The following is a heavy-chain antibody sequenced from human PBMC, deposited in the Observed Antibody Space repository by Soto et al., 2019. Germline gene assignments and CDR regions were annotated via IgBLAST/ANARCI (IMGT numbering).Heavy chain of an antibody. D-gene: IGHD3-22*01. CDR3: AKDRTATYYYDSSGYYDYYFDY. V-gene: IGHV3-43*01. CDR1: GFTFDDYT. J-gene: IGHJ4*02. Sequence: GGSLRLSCAASGFTFDDYTMHWVRQAPGKGLEWVSLISWDGGSTYYADSVKGRFTISRDNSKNSLYLQMNSLRTEDTALYYCAKDRTATYYYDSSGYYDYYFDYWGQGTLVTVSS. CDR2: ISWDGGST.